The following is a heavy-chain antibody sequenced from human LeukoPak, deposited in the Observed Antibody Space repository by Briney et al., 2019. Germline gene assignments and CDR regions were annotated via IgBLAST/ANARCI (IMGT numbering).Heavy chain of an antibody. J-gene: IGHJ4*02. Sequence: GGSLRLSCAASGFTLSSHAMSWVRQAPGKGLEWVSAISGSGGSTYYADSVKGRFTISRDNSKNTLYLQMNSLRAEDTAVYYCAKDRTIGFGDYWGQGTLVTVSS. D-gene: IGHD3-16*01. V-gene: IGHV3-23*01. CDR1: GFTLSSHA. CDR3: AKDRTIGFGDY. CDR2: ISGSGGST.